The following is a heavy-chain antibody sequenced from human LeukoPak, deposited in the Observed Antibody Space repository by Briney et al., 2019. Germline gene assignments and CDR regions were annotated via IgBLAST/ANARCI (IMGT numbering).Heavy chain of an antibody. CDR2: INTDGSST. D-gene: IGHD7-27*01. Sequence: GGSLRLSCAASGFTFSNYWMHWVRQAPGKGPVWVSIINTDGSSTYYADFVKGRFTISRDNAKDTLYLQMDSLRAEDTAVYYCVGDFKDLGDWGQGTLVTVSS. V-gene: IGHV3-74*01. J-gene: IGHJ4*02. CDR3: VGDFKDLGD. CDR1: GFTFSNYW.